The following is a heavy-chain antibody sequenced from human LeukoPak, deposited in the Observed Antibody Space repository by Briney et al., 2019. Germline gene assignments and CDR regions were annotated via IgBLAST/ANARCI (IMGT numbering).Heavy chain of an antibody. Sequence: PSETLSLTCAVSGGSISSGGYSWSWIRQPPGKGLEWIGYIYHSGSTYYNPSLKSRVTISVDRSKNQFSLKLSSVTAADTAVYYCARDLGSGWYSDAFDIWGQGTMVTVSS. J-gene: IGHJ3*02. CDR1: GGSISSGGYS. V-gene: IGHV4-30-2*01. CDR3: ARDLGSGWYSDAFDI. CDR2: IYHSGST. D-gene: IGHD6-19*01.